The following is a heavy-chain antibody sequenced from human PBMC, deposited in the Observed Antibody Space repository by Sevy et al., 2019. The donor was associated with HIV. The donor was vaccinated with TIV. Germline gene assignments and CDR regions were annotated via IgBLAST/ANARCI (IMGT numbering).Heavy chain of an antibody. CDR1: GYSFSTYW. D-gene: IGHD1-26*01. Sequence: GESLKISCKGSGYSFSTYWIAWVRQMPGKGLEWMGIIFPDDSDIRYSPSYQGQVTISADNSISTAYLQWSSLKASDTATYYCARARGMPHYYCGMDVWGQGTTVTVSS. CDR3: ARARGMPHYYCGMDV. J-gene: IGHJ6*02. CDR2: IFPDDSDI. V-gene: IGHV5-51*01.